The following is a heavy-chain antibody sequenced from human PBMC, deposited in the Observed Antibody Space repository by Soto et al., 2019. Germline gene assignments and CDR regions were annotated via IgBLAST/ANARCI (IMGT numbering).Heavy chain of an antibody. D-gene: IGHD2-8*01. CDR1: GASISSYY. Sequence: PSETLSLTCSVSGASISSYYYTWIRQTPGKGLEWIGYIYLGGSINYNPSFKSRVIISVDTSKNHFSVRLSSVTAADTAVYYCAGKPNALYYFDYWGQGTLVTVSS. V-gene: IGHV4-59*01. J-gene: IGHJ4*02. CDR2: IYLGGSI. CDR3: AGKPNALYYFDY.